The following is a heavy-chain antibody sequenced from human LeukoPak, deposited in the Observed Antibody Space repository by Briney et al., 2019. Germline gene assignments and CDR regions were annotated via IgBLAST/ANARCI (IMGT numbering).Heavy chain of an antibody. J-gene: IGHJ5*02. D-gene: IGHD3-10*01. CDR1: GYSFTSYW. V-gene: IGHV5-51*01. CDR2: IYPGDSDT. CDR3: ARLIPLEFGSGSYYNVNWFDP. Sequence: GESLKISCKGSGYSFTSYWIGWVRQMPGKGLEWMGIIYPGDSDTRYSPSFQGQVTISADKSISTAYLQWSSLKASDTAMYYCARLIPLEFGSGSYYNVNWFDPWGQGTLVTVSS.